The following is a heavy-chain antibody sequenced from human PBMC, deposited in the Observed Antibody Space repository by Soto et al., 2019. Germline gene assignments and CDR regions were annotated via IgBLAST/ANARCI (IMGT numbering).Heavy chain of an antibody. Sequence: GGSLRLSCAASGFTFSSYAMSWVRQAPGKGLEWVSAISGSGGRTYYADSVKGRFTISRDNSKNTLYLQMNSLRAEDTAVYYCAKDNRAGIHRWFDPWGQGTLVTVSS. CDR2: ISGSGGRT. CDR3: AKDNRAGIHRWFDP. CDR1: GFTFSSYA. D-gene: IGHD1-1*01. J-gene: IGHJ5*02. V-gene: IGHV3-23*01.